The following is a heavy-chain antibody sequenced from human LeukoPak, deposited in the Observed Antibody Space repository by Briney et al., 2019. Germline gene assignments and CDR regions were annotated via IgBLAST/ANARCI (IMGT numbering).Heavy chain of an antibody. CDR2: INHSGST. J-gene: IGHJ4*02. Sequence: SETLSLTRAVYGGSFSGYYWSWIRQPPGKGLEWIGEINHSGSTNYNPSLKSRVTISVDTSKNQFSLKLSSVTAADTAVYYCARGWRGFDYWGQGTLVTVSS. CDR1: GGSFSGYY. V-gene: IGHV4-34*01. CDR3: ARGWRGFDY.